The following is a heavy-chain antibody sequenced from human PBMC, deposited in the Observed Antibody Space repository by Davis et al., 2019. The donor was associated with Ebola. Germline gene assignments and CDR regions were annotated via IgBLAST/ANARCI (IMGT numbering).Heavy chain of an antibody. CDR2: ILYDGSDQ. CDR1: GFTFSAYG. D-gene: IGHD1-20*01. J-gene: IGHJ4*02. V-gene: IGHV3-30*03. Sequence: GESLKISCAASGFTFSAYGMHWVRQTPGKGLEWVAVILYDGSDQYYADSVKGRFTISRDNSKNTLSLQMNSLRAEDTAVYYCAAITGIDYWGQGTLVTVSS. CDR3: AAITGIDY.